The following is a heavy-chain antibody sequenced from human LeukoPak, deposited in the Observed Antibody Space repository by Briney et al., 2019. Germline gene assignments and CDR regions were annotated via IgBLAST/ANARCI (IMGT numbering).Heavy chain of an antibody. CDR2: ISGSGGST. V-gene: IGHV3-23*01. J-gene: IGHJ1*01. CDR1: GFTFSSYA. Sequence: GGSLRLSCAASGFTFSSYAMSWVRQAPGKGLEWVSTISGSGGSTSYADSVKGRFTISRDNSKNTLYLQMNSLRAEDTAVYYCAKDRALRSTVVTTYAEYFHHWGQGTLVTVSS. D-gene: IGHD4-23*01. CDR3: AKDRALRSTVVTTYAEYFHH.